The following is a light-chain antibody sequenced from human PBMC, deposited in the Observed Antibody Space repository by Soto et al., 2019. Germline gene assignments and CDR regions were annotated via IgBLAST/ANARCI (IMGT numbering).Light chain of an antibody. Sequence: IVLTQSPGTLSLSPGERATLSCRASQSISSSHLAWYQQKPGQAPRLLIYGASSRATGIPNRVSGSGSGTDFTLTISGLEPEDFAVYYCQQYGGSLPITFGQGTRLEIK. CDR2: GAS. V-gene: IGKV3-20*01. CDR3: QQYGGSLPIT. CDR1: QSISSSH. J-gene: IGKJ5*01.